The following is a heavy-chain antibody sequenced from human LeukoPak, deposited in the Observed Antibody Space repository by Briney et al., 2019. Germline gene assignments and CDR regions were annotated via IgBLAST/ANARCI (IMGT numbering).Heavy chain of an antibody. CDR1: GYTFTSYY. V-gene: IGHV1-46*01. Sequence: ASVKVSCKAPGYTFTSYYMHWVRQAPGQGLEWMGIINPSGGSTSYAQKFQGRVTMTRDASTSTVYMELSSLRSEDTAVYYCARDRGELNFDYWGQGTLVTVSS. D-gene: IGHD1-26*01. CDR2: INPSGGST. J-gene: IGHJ4*02. CDR3: ARDRGELNFDY.